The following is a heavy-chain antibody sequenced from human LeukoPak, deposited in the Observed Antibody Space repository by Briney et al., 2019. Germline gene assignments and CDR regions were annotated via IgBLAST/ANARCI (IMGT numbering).Heavy chain of an antibody. D-gene: IGHD4-17*01. Sequence: SETLSLTCTVSGGSISSYYWSWIRQPPGKGLEWIGYIYYSGSTNYNPSLKSRVTISVDTSKDQFSLKLSSVTAADTAVYYCARESAGDYVAHFDYWGQGTLVTVSS. CDR3: ARESAGDYVAHFDY. J-gene: IGHJ4*02. V-gene: IGHV4-59*01. CDR1: GGSISSYY. CDR2: IYYSGST.